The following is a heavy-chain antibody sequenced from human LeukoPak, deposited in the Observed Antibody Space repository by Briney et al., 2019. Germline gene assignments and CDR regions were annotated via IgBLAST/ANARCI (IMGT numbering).Heavy chain of an antibody. CDR3: ARDLAGTSGRKFDY. Sequence: VASVKVSCKASGYTFTSYDINWVRQATGQGLEWMGWMNPNSGNTNYAQKLQGRVTMTTDTSTSTAYMELRSLRSDDTAVYYCARDLAGTSGRKFDYWGQGTLVTVSS. J-gene: IGHJ4*02. D-gene: IGHD1-26*01. V-gene: IGHV1-18*01. CDR2: MNPNSGNT. CDR1: GYTFTSYD.